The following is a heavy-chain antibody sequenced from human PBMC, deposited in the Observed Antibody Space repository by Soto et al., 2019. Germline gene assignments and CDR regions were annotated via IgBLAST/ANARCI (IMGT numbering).Heavy chain of an antibody. J-gene: IGHJ6*02. Sequence: QVQLVQSGAEVKNPGSSVKVSCKTSGGTFNSYAISWVRQAPGQGLEWMGGIIPRYGIPNYAQKFQGRVTIIADKSTTTAHMELSSLRSEDTAVYFCARQRGSSYYDSGRQYEYYHYYGMDVWGQGTTVTVSS. V-gene: IGHV1-69*17. CDR2: IIPRYGIP. D-gene: IGHD3-10*01. CDR3: ARQRGSSYYDSGRQYEYYHYYGMDV. CDR1: GGTFNSYA.